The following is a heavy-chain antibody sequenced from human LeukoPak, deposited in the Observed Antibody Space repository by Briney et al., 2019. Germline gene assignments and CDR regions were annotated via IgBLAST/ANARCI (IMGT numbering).Heavy chain of an antibody. D-gene: IGHD3-3*01. J-gene: IGHJ4*02. CDR1: GFTFSSYS. CDR2: ISSTGSTK. Sequence: PGGSLRLSCAASGFTFSSYSMNWVRQAPGKGLEWVSYISSTGSTKYYADSVKGRFTISRDNAKDSLYLQMNSLRAEDTAVYYCAKSLPYYDFWSGSAPSPDYWGQGTLVTVSS. CDR3: AKSLPYYDFWSGSAPSPDY. V-gene: IGHV3-48*04.